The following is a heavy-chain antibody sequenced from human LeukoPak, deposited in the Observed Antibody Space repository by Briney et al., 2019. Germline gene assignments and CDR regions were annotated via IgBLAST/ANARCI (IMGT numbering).Heavy chain of an antibody. J-gene: IGHJ5*02. D-gene: IGHD3-3*01. CDR1: GFTVSSNY. CDR3: ARDFCDH. CDR2: IYSGGST. Sequence: GGSLRLSCAASGFTVSSNYMSWVRQAPGKGLEWVSVIYSGGSTYYADSVKGRFTISRDNAKNSLYLQMNSLRAEDTAVYYCARDFCDHWGQGTLVTVSS. V-gene: IGHV3-53*01.